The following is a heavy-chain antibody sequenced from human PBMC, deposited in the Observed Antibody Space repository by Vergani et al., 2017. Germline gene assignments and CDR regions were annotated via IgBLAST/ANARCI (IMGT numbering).Heavy chain of an antibody. CDR1: GFTFSSYA. V-gene: IGHV3-30-3*01. CDR3: ARDSNWGVGWFDP. CDR2: LSYDGSNK. Sequence: QVQLVESGGGVVQPGRSLRLSCAASGFTFSSYAMHWVRQAPGKGLEWVAVLSYDGSNKYYADSVKGRFTISRDNSKNTLYLQMNSLRAEDTAVYYCARDSNWGVGWFDPWGEGTLVTVSS. D-gene: IGHD7-27*01. J-gene: IGHJ5*02.